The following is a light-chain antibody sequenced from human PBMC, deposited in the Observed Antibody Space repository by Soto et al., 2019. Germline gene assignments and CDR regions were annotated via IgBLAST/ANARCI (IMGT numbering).Light chain of an antibody. Sequence: QSVLTQPASVSGSPGQSITISCSGTSSDVGAYTSVSWYQQHPGKAPKLMIYEVSNRPSGVSNRFSGSKSANTASLTISGLQADDESHYYCTSYTSDNRSYVFGTVTKLTVL. J-gene: IGLJ1*01. CDR2: EVS. CDR1: SSDVGAYTS. V-gene: IGLV2-14*01. CDR3: TSYTSDNRSYV.